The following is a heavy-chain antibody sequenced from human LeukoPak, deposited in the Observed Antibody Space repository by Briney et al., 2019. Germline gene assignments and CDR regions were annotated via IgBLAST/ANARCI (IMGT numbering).Heavy chain of an antibody. V-gene: IGHV4-59*12. J-gene: IGHJ4*02. CDR1: GGSISSYY. CDR3: ARRGATMYDYYFDY. Sequence: PSETLSLTCTVSGGSISSYYWSWIRQPPGKGLEWIGYIYYSGSTNYNPSLKSRVTISVDTSKNQFSLKLSSVTAADTAVYYCARRGATMYDYYFDYWGQGTLVTVSS. CDR2: IYYSGST. D-gene: IGHD1-26*01.